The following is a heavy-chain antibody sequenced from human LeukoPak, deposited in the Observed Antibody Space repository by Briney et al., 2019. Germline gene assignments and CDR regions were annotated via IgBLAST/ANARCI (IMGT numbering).Heavy chain of an antibody. J-gene: IGHJ4*02. V-gene: IGHV3-7*01. CDR2: IKQDESEK. CDR1: GFTFSNYW. CDR3: ARDKIVGASKFDY. D-gene: IGHD1-26*01. Sequence: GSLRLSCAVSGFTFSNYWMSWVRQAPGKGLEWVAHIKQDESEKYYVDSVKGRFTISRDNAKNSLYLQMNSLRAEDTAIYYCARDKIVGASKFDYWGQGTLVTVSS.